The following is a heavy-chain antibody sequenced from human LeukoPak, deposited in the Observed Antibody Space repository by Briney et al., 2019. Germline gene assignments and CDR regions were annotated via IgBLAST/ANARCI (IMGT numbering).Heavy chain of an antibody. J-gene: IGHJ4*02. CDR2: IFYSGST. D-gene: IGHD3-22*01. V-gene: IGHV4-39*07. CDR1: GGSISTSSYY. CDR3: ARGPDWGYYDSSPEFDY. Sequence: SETLSLTCTVSGGSISTSSYYWGWVRQPPGKGLEWIGNIFYSGSTYYSPSLKSRVTISLDTSRNQFSLKLNSVTAADTAVYYCARGPDWGYYDSSPEFDYWGQGTLVTVSS.